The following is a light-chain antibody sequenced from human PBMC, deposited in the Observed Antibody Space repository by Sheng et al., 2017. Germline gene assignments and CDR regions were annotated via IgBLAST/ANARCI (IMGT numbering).Light chain of an antibody. J-gene: IGKJ2*01. Sequence: IVLTQSPGTLSLSPGERATLSCRASQSVPNKYLAWYQQSPGQAPRLLVSGASNRAIGIPDRFSGSGSGTDFTLTISRLEPEDFAVYYCLQYGVSLYSFGQGTKLEI. CDR3: LQYGVSLYS. V-gene: IGKV3-20*01. CDR1: QSVPNKY. CDR2: GAS.